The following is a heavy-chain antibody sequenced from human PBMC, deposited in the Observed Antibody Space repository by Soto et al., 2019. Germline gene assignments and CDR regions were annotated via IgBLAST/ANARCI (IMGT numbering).Heavy chain of an antibody. V-gene: IGHV2-5*02. CDR1: GFSLSTSGVG. Sequence: QITLKESGPTLVKPTQTLTLTCTFSGFSLSTSGVGVGWIRQPPGKALEWLALIYWDDDKRYSPSLKSRLTITKDTPKNQVVLTMTNMDPVDTATYYCAHRPDYDSSGYYAHWGQGTLVTVSS. J-gene: IGHJ4*02. CDR2: IYWDDDK. D-gene: IGHD3-22*01. CDR3: AHRPDYDSSGYYAH.